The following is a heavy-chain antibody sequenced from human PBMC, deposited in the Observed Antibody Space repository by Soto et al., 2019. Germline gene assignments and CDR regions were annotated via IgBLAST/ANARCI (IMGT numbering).Heavy chain of an antibody. D-gene: IGHD3-22*01. Sequence: PSETLSLTCTVSDASINSGGYYWSWIRQHPGKGLEWIGFIYYSGTTYYNPSLKSRVTISVDTSKNQFSLKLSSVTAADTAVYYCAMGHDSIGYWGQGTLVTVSS. J-gene: IGHJ4*02. V-gene: IGHV4-31*03. CDR1: DASINSGGYY. CDR3: AMGHDSIGY. CDR2: IYYSGTT.